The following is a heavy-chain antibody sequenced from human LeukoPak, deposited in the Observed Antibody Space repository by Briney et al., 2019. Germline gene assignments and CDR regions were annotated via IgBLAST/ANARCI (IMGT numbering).Heavy chain of an antibody. V-gene: IGHV4-59*08. J-gene: IGHJ4*02. CDR2: IYYSGST. CDR3: ARHSGAGTGFVY. CDR1: GGSTSSYY. D-gene: IGHD6-19*01. Sequence: PSETLSLTCTVSGGSTSSYYWSWIRHPPGKGLEWIGYIYYSGSTNYNPSLKSRLTILIDTSKNQFSLKLSSVTAADTAVYYCARHSGAGTGFVYWGQGTLVTVSS.